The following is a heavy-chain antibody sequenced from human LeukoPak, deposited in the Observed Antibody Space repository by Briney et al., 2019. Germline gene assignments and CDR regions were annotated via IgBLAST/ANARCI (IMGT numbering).Heavy chain of an antibody. J-gene: IGHJ6*03. CDR1: GYTFTSYG. D-gene: IGHD6-13*01. V-gene: IGHV1-18*01. Sequence: ASVKLSCKASGYTFTSYGISWVRQAPGQGLEWRGWISAYNGNTNYAQKLQGRVTMTTDTSTSTAYMELRSLRSDDTAVYYCARTLSSSWFYYYYYMDVWGKGTTVTVSS. CDR2: ISAYNGNT. CDR3: ARTLSSSWFYYYYYMDV.